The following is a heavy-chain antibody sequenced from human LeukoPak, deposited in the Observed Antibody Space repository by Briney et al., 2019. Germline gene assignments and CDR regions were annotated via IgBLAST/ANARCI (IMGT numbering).Heavy chain of an antibody. CDR1: GFTFSNYA. CDR2: ISTSGDAS. J-gene: IGHJ4*02. CDR3: ATQRPQYCSGGTCYLGAFDY. D-gene: IGHD2-15*01. Sequence: GGSLRLSCAASGFTFSNYAMSWVRQAPGKGLEWVSVISTSGDASYYADSVKGRFTISRDNSKNTLSLQMNSLRTEDTAIYYCATQRPQYCSGGTCYLGAFDYWGQETLVTVSS. V-gene: IGHV3-23*01.